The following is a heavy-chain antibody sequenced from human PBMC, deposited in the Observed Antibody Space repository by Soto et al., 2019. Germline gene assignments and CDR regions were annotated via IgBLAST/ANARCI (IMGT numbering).Heavy chain of an antibody. V-gene: IGHV5-10-1*01. J-gene: IGHJ4*02. Sequence: TGESLKISCKGSVYSFAGYWITWVRQKPGKGLEWMGRIDPSGSQTYYSPSFRGHVAISVTKSITTVFLQWSRLRASDTAMYYCARERYESDTGPNCHYNLDSWCQGTPDTVSS. CDR2: IDPSGSQT. CDR3: ARERYESDTGPNCHYNLDS. CDR1: VYSFAGYW. D-gene: IGHD5-18*01.